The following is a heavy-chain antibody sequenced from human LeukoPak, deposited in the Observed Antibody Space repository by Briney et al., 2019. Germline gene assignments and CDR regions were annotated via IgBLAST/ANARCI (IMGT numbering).Heavy chain of an antibody. CDR3: STGWDSSTYYPLDY. J-gene: IGHJ4*02. CDR1: GFTFSNAW. V-gene: IGHV3-15*01. CDR2: IKSKIHGGTT. Sequence: GGSLRLSCAVSGFTFSNAWMSWVRQAPGKGLEWVGRIKSKIHGGTTDYAAPVKGRFTVSRDDSQNTLFLQMNSLKTEDTAVYYCSTGWDSSTYYPLDYWGQGTLVTVYS. D-gene: IGHD3-22*01.